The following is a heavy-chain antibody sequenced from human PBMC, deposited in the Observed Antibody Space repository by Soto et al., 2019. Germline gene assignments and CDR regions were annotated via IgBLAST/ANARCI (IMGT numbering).Heavy chain of an antibody. J-gene: IGHJ3*02. D-gene: IGHD4-4*01. V-gene: IGHV4-31*03. CDR2: IYYSGST. CDR1: GGSISGGGYY. CDR3: ARETTVGNAFDI. Sequence: PSETLSLTCTVSGGSISGGGYYWSWIRQHPGKGLEWIGYIYYSGSTYYNPSLKSRITISVDTSKNQFSQELSSVTAAATAVYYCARETTVGNAFDIWGQGTMVTVSS.